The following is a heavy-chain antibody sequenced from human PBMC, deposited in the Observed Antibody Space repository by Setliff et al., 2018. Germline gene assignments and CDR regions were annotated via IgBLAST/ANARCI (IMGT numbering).Heavy chain of an antibody. V-gene: IGHV3-7*01. CDR2: IKEDGSEK. CDR3: VRDWASGDDH. J-gene: IGHJ4*02. D-gene: IGHD3-10*01. Sequence: GGSLRLSCAASRFTFSNYWMSWVRQAPGKGLEWVANIKEDGSEKYYVDSVKGRFTISRDNAKNSLDLQMDSLRAEDTAVYYCVRDWASGDDHWGRGTLVTVSS. CDR1: RFTFSNYW.